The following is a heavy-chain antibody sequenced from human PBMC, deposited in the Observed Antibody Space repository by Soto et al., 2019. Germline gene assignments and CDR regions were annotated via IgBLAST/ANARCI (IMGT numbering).Heavy chain of an antibody. CDR1: GGSISSGGYY. CDR2: IYYSGST. J-gene: IGHJ5*02. Sequence: QVQLQESGPGLVKPSQTLSLTCTVSGGSISSGGYYWSWIRQHPGKGLEWIGYIYYSGSTYYNPSLKSRVTISVDTSKNQCSLKLSSVTAADTAVYYCAREPHPIAVAGTGWFDPWGQGTLVTVSS. V-gene: IGHV4-31*03. CDR3: AREPHPIAVAGTGWFDP. D-gene: IGHD6-19*01.